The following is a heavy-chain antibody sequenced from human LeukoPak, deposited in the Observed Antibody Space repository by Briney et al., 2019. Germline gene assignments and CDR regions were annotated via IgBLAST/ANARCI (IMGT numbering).Heavy chain of an antibody. Sequence: GGSLRLSCAAPGFNFNNAWMSWVRQAPGKGLEWVGRIKSKVEGGTRNYAAPVKGRFTISRDESKNTVYLQMNSLKIEDTAVYYCTNEVDTAMVTFDCWGQGTLVAVSS. D-gene: IGHD5-18*01. V-gene: IGHV3-15*06. CDR3: TNEVDTAMVTFDC. CDR2: IKSKVEGGTR. J-gene: IGHJ4*02. CDR1: GFNFNNAW.